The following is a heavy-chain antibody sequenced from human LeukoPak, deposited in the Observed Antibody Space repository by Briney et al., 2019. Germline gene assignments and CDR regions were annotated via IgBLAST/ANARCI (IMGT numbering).Heavy chain of an antibody. Sequence: AGSLRLSCAASRVTFSSYAMSWVRQAPGKGLEWISAISGSGGSTYYADSVKGRFTISRDNSKNTLYLQMNSLRDEDTAVYYCAKLLRLGELLGPFDYWGQGTLVTVSS. CDR3: AKLLRLGELLGPFDY. V-gene: IGHV3-23*01. CDR1: RVTFSSYA. CDR2: ISGSGGST. J-gene: IGHJ4*02. D-gene: IGHD3-16*01.